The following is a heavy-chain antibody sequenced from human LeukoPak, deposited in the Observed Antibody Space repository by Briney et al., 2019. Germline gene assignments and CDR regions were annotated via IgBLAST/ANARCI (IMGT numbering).Heavy chain of an antibody. J-gene: IGHJ4*02. CDR1: GGSFSGYY. CDR2: INHSGST. CDR3: ARDHHIAAAVPYYFDY. Sequence: SETLSLTCAVYGGSFSGYYWSWIRQPPGKGLEWIGEINHSGSTNYNPSLKSRVTISVDTSKNQFSLKLSSVAAADTAVYYCARDHHIAAAVPYYFDYWGQGTLVTVSS. D-gene: IGHD6-13*01. V-gene: IGHV4-34*01.